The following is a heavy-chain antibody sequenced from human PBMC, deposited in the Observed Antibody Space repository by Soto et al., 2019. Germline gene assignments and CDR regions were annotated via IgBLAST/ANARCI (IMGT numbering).Heavy chain of an antibody. J-gene: IGHJ4*02. V-gene: IGHV4-34*01. CDR3: ARDKITGLFDY. CDR2: INHSGST. CDR1: GGSFSVYS. Sequence: SETLSLTCAVYGGSFSVYSWTWIRQPPGTGLEWIGDINHSGSTNYNPSLKSRVTISVDTYKHQFSLKLTSVPAADTAVYYCARDKITGLFDYWGQGTLVTVS. D-gene: IGHD3-16*01.